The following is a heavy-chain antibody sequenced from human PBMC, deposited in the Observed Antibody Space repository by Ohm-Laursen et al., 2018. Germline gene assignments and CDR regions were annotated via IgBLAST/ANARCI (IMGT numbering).Heavy chain of an antibody. CDR1: GFTFSSYA. Sequence: SLRLSCAASGFTFSSYAMSWVRQAPGKGLEWVSAISGSGGSTYYADSVKGRFTISRDNSKNTLYLQMNTLRAEDTAVYYCAKSRGVRGVISVYYYGMDVWGQGTTVIVSS. D-gene: IGHD3-10*01. J-gene: IGHJ6*02. CDR3: AKSRGVRGVISVYYYGMDV. CDR2: ISGSGGST. V-gene: IGHV3-23*01.